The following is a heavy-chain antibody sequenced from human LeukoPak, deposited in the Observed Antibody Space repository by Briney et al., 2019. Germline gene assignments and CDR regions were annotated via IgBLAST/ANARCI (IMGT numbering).Heavy chain of an antibody. CDR1: GYTYTGYY. CDR3: ARDGAADPYYYYYYMDV. J-gene: IGHJ6*03. V-gene: IGHV1-2*02. D-gene: IGHD3-16*01. CDR2: INPNSGGT. Sequence: ASVKVSCKASGYTYTGYYMHWVRQAPGQGLEWVGWINPNSGGTNYAQKFQGRVTMTRDTSISTAYMELSRLRSDDTAVYYCARDGAADPYYYYYYMDVWGKGTTVTISS.